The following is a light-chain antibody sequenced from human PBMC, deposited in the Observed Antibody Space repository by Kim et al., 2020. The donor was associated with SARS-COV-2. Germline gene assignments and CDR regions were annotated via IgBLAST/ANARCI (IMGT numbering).Light chain of an antibody. J-gene: IGLJ3*02. CDR3: QSYDSSLLWV. CDR2: GNS. CDR1: SSNIGAGYD. Sequence: QSVLTQPPSVSGAPGQRVTISCTGSSSNIGAGYDVHWYQQLPGTAPKLLIYGNSNRPSGVPDQFSGSKSGTSASLAITGLQAEDEADYYCQSYDSSLLWVFGGGTQLTVL. V-gene: IGLV1-40*01.